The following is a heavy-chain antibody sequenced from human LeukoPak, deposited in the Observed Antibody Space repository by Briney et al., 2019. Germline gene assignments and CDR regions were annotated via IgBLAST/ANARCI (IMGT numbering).Heavy chain of an antibody. CDR1: GFTFSSYA. CDR2: ISGSGGST. Sequence: GGSLRLSCAASGFTFSSYAMSWVRQAPGKGLEWVSGISGSGGSTYYADSVKGRFTIFRDNSKNTLYLQMNSLRAEDTAVYHCANGWSPDYWGRGTLVTVSS. J-gene: IGHJ4*02. V-gene: IGHV3-23*01. D-gene: IGHD2-15*01. CDR3: ANGWSPDY.